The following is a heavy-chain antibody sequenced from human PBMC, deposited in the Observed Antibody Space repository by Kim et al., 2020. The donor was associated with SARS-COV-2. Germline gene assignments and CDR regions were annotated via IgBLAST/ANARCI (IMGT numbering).Heavy chain of an antibody. V-gene: IGHV4-59*08. D-gene: IGHD6-13*01. CDR1: DGSINTY. CDR2: VYYDGNP. Sequence: SETLSLTCSVSDGSINTYWSWIRQPPGKGLEWIGNVYYDGNPNYSPSLKSRVSMSVDRSKSQFSLRLNSVTAADTAVYYCARYSTGWSHFDYWGRGTLVT. CDR3: ARYSTGWSHFDY. J-gene: IGHJ4*02.